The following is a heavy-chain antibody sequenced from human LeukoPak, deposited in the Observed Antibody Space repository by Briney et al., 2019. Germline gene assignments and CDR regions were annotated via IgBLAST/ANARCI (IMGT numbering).Heavy chain of an antibody. D-gene: IGHD2-21*02. Sequence: PGGSLRLSCAASGFSVISNYMNWVRQAPGKGLEWVSLIYGDVNTYYAGSVKGRFIISRDNSKDTLDLQMNSLRAEDTAIYYCARGVTVRGGPFDIWGQGTMVTVSS. CDR3: ARGVTVRGGPFDI. CDR2: IYGDVNT. J-gene: IGHJ3*02. V-gene: IGHV3-53*01. CDR1: GFSVISNY.